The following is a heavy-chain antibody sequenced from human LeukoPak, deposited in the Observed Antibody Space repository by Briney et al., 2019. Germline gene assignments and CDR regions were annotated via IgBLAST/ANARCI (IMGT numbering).Heavy chain of an antibody. CDR2: ISYDGSNK. Sequence: PGRSLSLSCAASGFTFSSHGLHGVRQAPGKGLEWVAVISYDGSNKYYADSVKGRFTISRDNSKNPLYVQMNSLRAEDTAVYYCARDARGSGSYYFDYWGQGTLVTVSS. CDR3: ARDARGSGSYYFDY. CDR1: GFTFSSHG. V-gene: IGHV3-30*03. D-gene: IGHD1-26*01. J-gene: IGHJ4*02.